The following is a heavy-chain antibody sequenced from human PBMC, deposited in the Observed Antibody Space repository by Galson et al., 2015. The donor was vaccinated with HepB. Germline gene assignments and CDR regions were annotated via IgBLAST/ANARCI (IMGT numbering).Heavy chain of an antibody. D-gene: IGHD6-13*01. CDR3: ARETRSGGIAAAGSYIDY. V-gene: IGHV3-30*04. CDR1: GFTFSSYA. CDR2: ISYDGSNK. J-gene: IGHJ4*02. Sequence: SLRLPCAVAGFTFSSYAMRWVRQAPVKGLEWVAVISYDGSNKYYADSVKGRFTISRHNSKNTLYLQMNSLRAEDTAVYYCARETRSGGIAAAGSYIDYWGQGTLVTVSS.